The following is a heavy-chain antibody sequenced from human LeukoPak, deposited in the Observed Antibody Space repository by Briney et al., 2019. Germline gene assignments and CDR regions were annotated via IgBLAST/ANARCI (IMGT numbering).Heavy chain of an antibody. Sequence: GGSLRLSCAASGFTFSSYAMHWVRQAPGKGLEWVAVISYDGSNKYYADSVKGRFTISRDNSKNTLYLQMNSLRAEATAVYYCARDGVLDDILTGYHEYYFDYWGQGTLVTVSS. CDR2: ISYDGSNK. CDR1: GFTFSSYA. J-gene: IGHJ4*02. V-gene: IGHV3-30*04. D-gene: IGHD3-9*01. CDR3: ARDGVLDDILTGYHEYYFDY.